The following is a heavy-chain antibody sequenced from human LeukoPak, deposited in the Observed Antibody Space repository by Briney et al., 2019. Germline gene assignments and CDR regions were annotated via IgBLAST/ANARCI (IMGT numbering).Heavy chain of an antibody. D-gene: IGHD3-22*01. J-gene: IGHJ4*02. CDR2: ISSSSSYI. Sequence: PGGSLRPSCAASGFTFSSYSMNWVRQAPGKGLEWVSSISSSSSYIYYADSVKGRFTISRDNAKNSLYLQMNSLRAEDTAVYYCARDIVRYYYDSSGPFDYWGQGTLVTVSS. V-gene: IGHV3-21*01. CDR1: GFTFSSYS. CDR3: ARDIVRYYYDSSGPFDY.